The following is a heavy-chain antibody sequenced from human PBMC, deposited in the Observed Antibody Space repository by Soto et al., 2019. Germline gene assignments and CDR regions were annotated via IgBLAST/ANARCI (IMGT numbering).Heavy chain of an antibody. J-gene: IGHJ4*02. Sequence: EVQLLESGGGLVQPGGSLRLSCAASGFTFSSYAMSWVRQAPGKGLEWVSAISGSGGSTYYADSVKGRFTISRDNSKNTLYLQINSLRAEDTPVYYCAKDGDDYGDYSQADYWGQGTLVTVSS. CDR3: AKDGDDYGDYSQADY. CDR2: ISGSGGST. V-gene: IGHV3-23*01. CDR1: GFTFSSYA. D-gene: IGHD4-17*01.